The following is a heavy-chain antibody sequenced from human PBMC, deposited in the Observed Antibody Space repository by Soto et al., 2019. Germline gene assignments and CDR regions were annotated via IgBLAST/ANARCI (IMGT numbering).Heavy chain of an antibody. Sequence: QVQLVQSGAEVKKPGSSVKVSCKASGGTFSSYTISWVRQAPGQGLEWMGRIIPILGIANYAQKFQGRVRITADKSTSTAYMELSSLRSEDTAVYYCASLRGYSGYDLGGMDYWGQGTLVTVSS. CDR3: ASLRGYSGYDLGGMDY. V-gene: IGHV1-69*02. CDR1: GGTFSSYT. D-gene: IGHD5-12*01. J-gene: IGHJ4*02. CDR2: IIPILGIA.